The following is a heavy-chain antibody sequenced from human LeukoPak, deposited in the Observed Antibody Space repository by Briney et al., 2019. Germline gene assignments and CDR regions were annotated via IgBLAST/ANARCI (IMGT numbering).Heavy chain of an antibody. CDR1: GFTFDTYS. CDR3: ARNSTYGDYDY. D-gene: IGHD4-17*01. CDR2: ISGDTSTK. J-gene: IGHJ4*02. Sequence: SGGSLRLSCAASGFTFDTYSMNWVRQAPGKRLEWVSYISGDTSTKYYADSVKGRFTISRDVAKSSLYLQMNSLRAEDTAIYYCARNSTYGDYDYWGQGTLVTVSS. V-gene: IGHV3-48*01.